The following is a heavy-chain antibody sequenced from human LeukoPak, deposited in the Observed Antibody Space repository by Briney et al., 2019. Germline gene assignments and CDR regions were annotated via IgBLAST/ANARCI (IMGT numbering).Heavy chain of an antibody. CDR2: ISSSSSTI. CDR1: GFTFSSYS. J-gene: IGHJ4*02. Sequence: GGSLRLSCAASGFTFSSYSMNWVREAPGKGVEWVSYISSSSSTIYYADSVKGRFTISRDNAKNSLYLQMNSLRAEDTAVYYCARNVVAGSYFFDYWGQGTLVTVSS. CDR3: ARNVVAGSYFFDY. V-gene: IGHV3-48*04. D-gene: IGHD6-19*01.